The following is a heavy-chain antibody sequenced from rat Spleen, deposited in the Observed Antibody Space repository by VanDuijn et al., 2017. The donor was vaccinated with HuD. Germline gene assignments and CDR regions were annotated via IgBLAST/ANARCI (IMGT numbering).Heavy chain of an antibody. CDR2: ISYDGSST. CDR3: TTRYPGADY. CDR1: GFTFSNYD. Sequence: EVQLVESGGGLVQPGRSMKLSCAASGFTFSNYDMAWVRQAPTKGLEWVASISYDGSSTYYRDSVKGRFTISRDNAKSTLYLQMDSLRSEDTATYYCTTRYPGADYWGQGVMVTVSS. V-gene: IGHV5-20*01. J-gene: IGHJ2*01. D-gene: IGHD1-4*01.